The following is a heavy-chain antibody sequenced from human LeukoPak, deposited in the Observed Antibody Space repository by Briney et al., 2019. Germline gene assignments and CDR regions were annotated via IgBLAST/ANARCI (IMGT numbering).Heavy chain of an antibody. J-gene: IGHJ4*02. CDR2: ISGSGGST. Sequence: GGSLRLSCAASGFTFSSYAMSWVRQAPGKGLEWVSAISGSGGSTYYADSVKGRFTISRDNSKNTLYLQMNSLRAEDTAVYYCAKEGGMIPFGGVTDFDYWGQGTLVTVSS. V-gene: IGHV3-23*01. CDR3: AKEGGMIPFGGVTDFDY. D-gene: IGHD3-16*01. CDR1: GFTFSSYA.